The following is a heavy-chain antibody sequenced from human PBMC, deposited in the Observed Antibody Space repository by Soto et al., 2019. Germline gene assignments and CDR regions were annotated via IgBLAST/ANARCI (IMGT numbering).Heavy chain of an antibody. CDR2: ISIVGLVSAGDST. D-gene: IGHD3-22*01. V-gene: IGHV4-61*02. CDR1: CASNGRYSSY. CDR3: AGETYYYDGNGYTFTN. J-gene: IGHJ4*02. Sequence: SATLSLTCTVPCASNGRYSSYWSWLRLPAGKGLDWIGRISIVGLVSAGDSTAYNPSLKSRVTISVEKAMNRLSLTLRSVTAADTAVYYCAGETYYYDGNGYTFTNWGQGTQVIVSS.